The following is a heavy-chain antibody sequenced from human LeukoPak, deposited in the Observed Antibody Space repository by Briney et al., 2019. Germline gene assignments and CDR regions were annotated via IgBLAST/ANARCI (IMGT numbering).Heavy chain of an antibody. D-gene: IGHD3-9*01. CDR1: GGSFSNYY. J-gene: IGHJ5*02. CDR3: ARRDRTYYDILTP. V-gene: IGHV4-34*01. Sequence: SETLSLTCAVYGGSFSNYYWIWIRQPPGQGLEWIGEINHSGSTDSNPSLKSRLTMSVHTSKNQFSLQLNSVTAADTAVYYCARRDRTYYDILTPWGQGTLVTVSS. CDR2: INHSGST.